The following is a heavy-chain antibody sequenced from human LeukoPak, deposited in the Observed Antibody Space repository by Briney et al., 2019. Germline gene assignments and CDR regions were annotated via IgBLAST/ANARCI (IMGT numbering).Heavy chain of an antibody. CDR1: GFTFSSYW. CDR2: IYSGGST. D-gene: IGHD6-19*01. CDR3: ASEAVAGTGPFDY. J-gene: IGHJ4*02. Sequence: SGGSLRLSCAASGFTFSSYWMSWVRQAPGKGLEWVSVIYSGGSTYYADSVKGRFTISRDNSKNTLYLQMNSLRAEDTAVYYCASEAVAGTGPFDYWGQGTLVTVSS. V-gene: IGHV3-53*01.